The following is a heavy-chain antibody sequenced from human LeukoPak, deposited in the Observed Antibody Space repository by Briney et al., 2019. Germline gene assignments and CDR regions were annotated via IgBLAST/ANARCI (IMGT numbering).Heavy chain of an antibody. CDR2: MNPNSGNT. CDR1: GYTFTSYD. V-gene: IGHV1-8*01. Sequence: ASVKVSCKASGYTFTSYDINWVRQATGQGLEWMGWMNPNSGNTGYAQKFQGRVTMTRSTSISTAYMELSSLRSEDTAVYYCARVKRSNRNWFDPWGQGTLVTVSS. D-gene: IGHD1-14*01. CDR3: ARVKRSNRNWFDP. J-gene: IGHJ5*02.